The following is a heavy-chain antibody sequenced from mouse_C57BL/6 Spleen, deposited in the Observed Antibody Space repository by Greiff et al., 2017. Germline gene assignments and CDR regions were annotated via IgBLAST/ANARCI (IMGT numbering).Heavy chain of an antibody. CDR1: GFTFSDYG. CDR3: ARLWGFAY. J-gene: IGHJ3*01. Sequence: EVNVVESGGGLVKPGGSLKLSCAASGFTFSDYGMHWVRQAPEKGLEWVAYISSGSSTIYYADTVKGRFTISRDNAKNTLFLQMTSLRSEDTAMYYCARLWGFAYWGQGTLVTVSA. CDR2: ISSGSSTI. D-gene: IGHD1-1*02. V-gene: IGHV5-17*01.